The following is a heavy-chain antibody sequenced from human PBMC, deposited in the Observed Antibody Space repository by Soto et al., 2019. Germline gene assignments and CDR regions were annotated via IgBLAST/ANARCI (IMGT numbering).Heavy chain of an antibody. CDR1: SDSISGRIW. D-gene: IGHD3-22*01. V-gene: IGHV4-4*02. Sequence: HSYTLDITIVVSSDSISGRIWWRWVRQAPGKGLEWIGEVFHSGDTTYSPSLRSRVTISVDKSKNQFSLNLNSVTAADTAVYYCTRLIYDSRLNYFYFDLWGQGALVTVSS. CDR2: VFHSGDT. CDR3: TRLIYDSRLNYFYFDL. J-gene: IGHJ4*02.